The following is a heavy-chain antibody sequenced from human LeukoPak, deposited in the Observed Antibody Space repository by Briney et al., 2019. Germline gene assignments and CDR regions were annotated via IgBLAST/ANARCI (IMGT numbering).Heavy chain of an antibody. J-gene: IGHJ4*02. Sequence: PGGSLRLSCAASGFTFSNYAMYWVRQPPGKGLEWVSTIDASGGATYYADSVKGRFTISRDNSKNTFYLQMNSLRAEDTAVYFCASEGDWGQGTLVTVSS. CDR3: ASEGD. CDR1: GFTFSNYA. D-gene: IGHD3-16*01. V-gene: IGHV3-23*01. CDR2: IDASGGAT.